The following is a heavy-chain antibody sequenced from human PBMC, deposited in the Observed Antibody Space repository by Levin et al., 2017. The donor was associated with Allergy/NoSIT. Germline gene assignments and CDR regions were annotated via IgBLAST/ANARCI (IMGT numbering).Heavy chain of an antibody. D-gene: IGHD3-10*01. CDR3: ARDVLGSATPDY. J-gene: IGHJ4*02. Sequence: GESLKISCVASGFTFSSYAMHWVRQAPGKGLEWVAVIAYDGTNKYYADSVKGRFTISRDNSKTTLYVQMNSLRAEDTAVYYCARDVLGSATPDYWGQGTLVTVSS. CDR2: IAYDGTNK. CDR1: GFTFSSYA. V-gene: IGHV3-30-3*01.